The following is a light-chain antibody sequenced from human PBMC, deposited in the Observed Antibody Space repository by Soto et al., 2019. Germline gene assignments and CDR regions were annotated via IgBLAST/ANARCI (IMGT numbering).Light chain of an antibody. CDR3: QQYGSSPLWT. CDR2: DAS. V-gene: IGKV3-20*01. CDR1: QSVSSSY. Sequence: EIVLTQSPGTLSLSPGERATLSCRASQSVSSSYLAWYQQKPGQAPRLLIYDASSRATGIPDRFSGSGSGTDFTLTISRLEPEDFAVDYCQQYGSSPLWTFGQGTKVEIK. J-gene: IGKJ1*01.